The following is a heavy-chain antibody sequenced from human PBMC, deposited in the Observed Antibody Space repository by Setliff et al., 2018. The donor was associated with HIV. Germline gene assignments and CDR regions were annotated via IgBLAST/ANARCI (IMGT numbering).Heavy chain of an antibody. D-gene: IGHD3-10*01. CDR1: GGSISSYY. CDR2: IHTSGST. J-gene: IGHJ4*01. V-gene: IGHV4-4*09. CDR3: ARLAEDYYDSGTWEVDY. Sequence: SETLSLTCTVSGGSISSYYWSWIRQPPGKGLEWIGYIHTSGSTNYNPSLKSRVTISVDTSKNQFSLRLNSVTATDTAVYYCARLAEDYYDSGTWEVDYWAHGTLVTVSS.